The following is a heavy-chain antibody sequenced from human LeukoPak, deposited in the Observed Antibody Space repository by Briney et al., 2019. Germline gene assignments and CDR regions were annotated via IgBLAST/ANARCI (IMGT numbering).Heavy chain of an antibody. D-gene: IGHD1-26*01. CDR1: GVTVSTNY. CDR3: AREVGGALHYFDY. J-gene: IGHJ4*02. V-gene: IGHV3-66*01. CDR2: IYSGGTT. Sequence: GGSLRLSCAASGVTVSTNYMSWVRQAPGKGLEWVSDIYSGGTTYYADSVKGRFTISRDNSKNTLYLQMDSLRAEGTAVYYCAREVGGALHYFDYWGQGTLVTVSS.